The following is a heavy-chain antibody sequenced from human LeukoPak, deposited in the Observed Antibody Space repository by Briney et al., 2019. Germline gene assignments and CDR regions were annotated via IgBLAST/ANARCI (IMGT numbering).Heavy chain of an antibody. Sequence: GDSLKISCKGSGYSFTSYWIGWVRQMPGKGLEWMGIIYPGDSDTRYSPSFQGQVTISADKSISTAYLQWSSLKASDTAMYYCVRLTTVTKSYFDYWGQGTLVTVSS. J-gene: IGHJ4*02. D-gene: IGHD4-17*01. CDR1: GYSFTSYW. CDR3: VRLTTVTKSYFDY. V-gene: IGHV5-51*01. CDR2: IYPGDSDT.